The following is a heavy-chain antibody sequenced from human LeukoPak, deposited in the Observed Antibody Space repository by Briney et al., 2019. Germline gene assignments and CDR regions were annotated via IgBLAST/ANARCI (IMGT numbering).Heavy chain of an antibody. D-gene: IGHD6-13*01. CDR3: VREVSAANAGYMDV. V-gene: IGHV1-18*01. Sequence: GASVKVSCKASGYTFTNYGISWVRQAPGQGLEWMGWISVFYGHTNYSQNFQGRLTMTTHTSTSTAYLELRSLRSDDTAVYYCVREVSAANAGYMDVLGTGTTVTVSS. CDR2: ISVFYGHT. CDR1: GYTFTNYG. J-gene: IGHJ6*03.